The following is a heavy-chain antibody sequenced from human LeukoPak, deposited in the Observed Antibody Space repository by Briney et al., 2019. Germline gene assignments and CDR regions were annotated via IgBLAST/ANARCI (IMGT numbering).Heavy chain of an antibody. Sequence: GASVKVSCKASVGTFSSYAIIWVRQAPGQGLDWMGGIIPILCTANYAQKFQGRVTITTDESTSTAYMELSSLRSEDTAVYYCARMVADYYDSSGPYYYYYYMDVWGKGTTVTVSS. CDR3: ARMVADYYDSSGPYYYYYYMDV. J-gene: IGHJ6*03. V-gene: IGHV1-69*05. CDR1: VGTFSSYA. CDR2: IIPILCTA. D-gene: IGHD3-22*01.